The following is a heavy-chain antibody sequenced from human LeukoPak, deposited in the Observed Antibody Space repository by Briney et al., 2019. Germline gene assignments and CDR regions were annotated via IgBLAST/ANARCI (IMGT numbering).Heavy chain of an antibody. J-gene: IGHJ4*02. V-gene: IGHV4-61*02. D-gene: IGHD3-10*01. CDR2: IYTSGST. Sequence: SQTLSLTCTVSGGSISSGSYYWSWIRQPAGKGLEWIGRIYTSGSTNYNPSLKSRVTISVDTSKNQFSLKLSSVTAADTAVYYCAREAPPPYYYGSGSYLFDYRGQGTLVTVSS. CDR3: AREAPPPYYYGSGSYLFDY. CDR1: GGSISSGSYY.